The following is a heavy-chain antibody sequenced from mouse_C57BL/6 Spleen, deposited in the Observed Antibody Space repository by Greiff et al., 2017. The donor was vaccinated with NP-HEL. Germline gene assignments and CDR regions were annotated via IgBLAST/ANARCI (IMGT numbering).Heavy chain of an antibody. CDR1: GFNIKDDY. V-gene: IGHV14-4*01. J-gene: IGHJ2*01. CDR3: TTSGYGNYLFDY. CDR2: IDPENGDT. D-gene: IGHD2-1*01. Sequence: VQLQQSGAELVRPGASVKLSCTASGFNIKDDYMHWVKQRPEQGLEWIGWIDPENGDTEYASKFQGKATITADTSSNTAYLQLSSLTSEDTAVYYCTTSGYGNYLFDYWGQGTTLTVSS.